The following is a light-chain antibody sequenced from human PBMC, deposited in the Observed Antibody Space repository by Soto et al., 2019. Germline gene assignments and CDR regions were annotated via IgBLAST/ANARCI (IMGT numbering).Light chain of an antibody. CDR2: GAS. Sequence: DIVMTQSPDSLAVSLGGWATINCKSSQSVLYSSNNKNYLAWYQQKPGQPPKLLIYGASTRESGVPDRFSGSGSGTDFTLTISRLQAEDVEVYYCQQYYGTPRTLGQGTKVDIK. V-gene: IGKV4-1*01. CDR3: QQYYGTPRT. J-gene: IGKJ1*01. CDR1: QSVLYSSNNKNY.